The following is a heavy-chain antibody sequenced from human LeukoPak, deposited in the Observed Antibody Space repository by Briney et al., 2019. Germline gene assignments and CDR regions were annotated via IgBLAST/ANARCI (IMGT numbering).Heavy chain of an antibody. CDR3: ARSDSSSVTGQNFDY. CDR2: INWNGGST. J-gene: IGHJ4*02. V-gene: IGHV3-20*04. CDR1: GFTFTSYA. D-gene: IGHD6-6*01. Sequence: GGSLRLSCAASGFTFTSYAMSWVRQAPGKGLEWVAGINWNGGSTGYADSVKGRFTISRDNAKNSLYLQMNSLRAEDTALYYCARSDSSSVTGQNFDYWGQGTLVTVSS.